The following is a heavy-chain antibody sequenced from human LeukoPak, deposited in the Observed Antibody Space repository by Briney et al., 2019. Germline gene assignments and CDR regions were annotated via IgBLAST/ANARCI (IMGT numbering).Heavy chain of an antibody. CDR2: ISSSGSTI. CDR3: AKDSERKDGYSSEDWFDP. J-gene: IGHJ5*02. Sequence: TGGSLRLSCAASGITFSDYYMSWIRQAPGKGLEWISYISSSGSTIYYVDSVKGRFTISRDNSKNTLYLQMNSLRAEDTAVYYCAKDSERKDGYSSEDWFDPWGQGTLVTVSS. CDR1: GITFSDYY. D-gene: IGHD6-19*01. V-gene: IGHV3-11*04.